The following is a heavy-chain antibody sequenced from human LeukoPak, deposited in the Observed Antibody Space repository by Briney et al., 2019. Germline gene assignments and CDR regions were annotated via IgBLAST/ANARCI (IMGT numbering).Heavy chain of an antibody. D-gene: IGHD3-9*01. CDR3: AKDGGEYYDILTGYYPRLYYMDV. Sequence: GGSLRLSCAASGFTFSNYAMSWVRQAPGKGLEWVSTISGSGGSTFCADSVKGRFTISRDNSKNTLYLQMNSLRAEDTAVYYCAKDGGEYYDILTGYYPRLYYMDVWGKGTTVTISS. CDR2: ISGSGGST. CDR1: GFTFSNYA. J-gene: IGHJ6*03. V-gene: IGHV3-23*01.